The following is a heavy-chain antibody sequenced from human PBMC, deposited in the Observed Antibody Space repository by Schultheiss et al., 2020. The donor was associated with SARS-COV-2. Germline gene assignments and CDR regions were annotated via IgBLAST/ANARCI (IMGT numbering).Heavy chain of an antibody. Sequence: SETLSLTCTVSGGSISSYYWNWIRQPPGKGLEWIGYIYYSGSTNYNPSLKSRVTISVDTSKNQFSLKLSSVTAADTAVYYCARGFALRSWYFDLWGRGTLVTVSS. CDR2: IYYSGST. CDR3: ARGFALRSWYFDL. CDR1: GGSISSYY. V-gene: IGHV4-59*08. J-gene: IGHJ2*01.